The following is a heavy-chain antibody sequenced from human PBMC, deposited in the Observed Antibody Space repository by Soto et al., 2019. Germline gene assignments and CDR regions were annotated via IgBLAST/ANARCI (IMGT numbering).Heavy chain of an antibody. CDR2: IYTSGGT. V-gene: IGHV4-4*07. Sequence: SETLSLTCTVSGGSISSYYWSWIRQPAGKGLEWIGRIYTSGGTNYNPSLKSRVTMSVDTSKNQFSLKLSSVTAADTAVYYCARDRIVVVPAAKLRTDPYYYYGMDVWGQGTTVTVS. CDR1: GGSISSYY. CDR3: ARDRIVVVPAAKLRTDPYYYYGMDV. D-gene: IGHD2-2*01. J-gene: IGHJ6*02.